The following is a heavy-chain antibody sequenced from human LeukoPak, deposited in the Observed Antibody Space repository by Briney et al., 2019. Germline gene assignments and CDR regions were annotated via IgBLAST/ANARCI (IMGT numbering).Heavy chain of an antibody. J-gene: IGHJ4*01. V-gene: IGHV3-21*01. CDR1: GITFSSYS. CDR3: ANHLACGSTSCPPFDS. CDR2: ISDRGTYI. Sequence: GGSLRLSCAGSGITFSSYSMNWVRQAPGKGLEWVASISDRGTYIYYADSVKGRFTISRDNAKNSLYLQMNSLRAEDTAVYYCANHLACGSTSCPPFDSWGQGTLVTVSS. D-gene: IGHD2-2*01.